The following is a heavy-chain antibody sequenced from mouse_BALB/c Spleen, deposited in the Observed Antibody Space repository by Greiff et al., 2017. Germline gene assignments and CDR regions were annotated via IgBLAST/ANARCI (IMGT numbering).Heavy chain of an antibody. CDR2: IDPENGNT. CDR3: ASGDYYGSSYEGDY. V-gene: IGHV14-1*02. J-gene: IGHJ4*01. D-gene: IGHD1-1*01. Sequence: VQLKESGAELVRPGALVKLSCKASGFNIKDYYMHWVKQRPEQGLEWIGWIDPENGNTIYDPKFQGKASITADTSSNTAYLQLSSLTSEDTAVYYCASGDYYGSSYEGDYWGQGTSVTVSS. CDR1: GFNIKDYY.